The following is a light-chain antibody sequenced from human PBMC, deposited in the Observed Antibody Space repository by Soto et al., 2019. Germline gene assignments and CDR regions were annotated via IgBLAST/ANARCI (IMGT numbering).Light chain of an antibody. CDR3: CSFAGSYTFWV. J-gene: IGLJ3*02. CDR1: SSDVGDYNY. CDR2: DVS. Sequence: QSVLTQPRSVSGSPGQSVTISCTGTSSDVGDYNYVSCYQQYPCKAPKLVIYDVSKRPSGVPDRFSGSKSGNTASLTISGLQAEDEADYYCCSFAGSYTFWVFGGGTKVTVL. V-gene: IGLV2-11*01.